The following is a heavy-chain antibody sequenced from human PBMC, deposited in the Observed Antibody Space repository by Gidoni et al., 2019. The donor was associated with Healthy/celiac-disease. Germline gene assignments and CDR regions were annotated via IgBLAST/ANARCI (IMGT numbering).Heavy chain of an antibody. Sequence: QVQLQESGPGLVKPSETLSLTCTVSGGSVSSGTYYWSWIRQPPGKGLEWIGYIYYSGSTNYNPSLKSRVTISVDTSKNQFSLKLSSVTAADTAVYYCARDHYDTSGLAVWGQGTTVTVSS. D-gene: IGHD3-22*01. V-gene: IGHV4-61*01. CDR1: GGSVSSGTYY. CDR2: IYYSGST. CDR3: ARDHYDTSGLAV. J-gene: IGHJ6*02.